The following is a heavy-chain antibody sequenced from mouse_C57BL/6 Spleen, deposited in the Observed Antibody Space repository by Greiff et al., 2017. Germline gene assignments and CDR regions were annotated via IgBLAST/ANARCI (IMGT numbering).Heavy chain of an antibody. CDR3: AREGLRRGYYVDY. CDR2: IHPNSGST. V-gene: IGHV1-64*01. D-gene: IGHD2-2*01. CDR1: GYTFTSYW. Sequence: QVQLQQPGAELVKPGASVKLSCKASGYTFTSYWMHWVKQRPGQGLEWIGMIHPNSGSTNYNEKFKSKATLTVDKSSSTAYMQLSSLTSEDSAVYYCAREGLRRGYYVDYWGQGTTLTVSS. J-gene: IGHJ2*01.